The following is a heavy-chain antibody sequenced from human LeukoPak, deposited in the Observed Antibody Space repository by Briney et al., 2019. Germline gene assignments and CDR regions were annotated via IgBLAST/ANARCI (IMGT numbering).Heavy chain of an antibody. Sequence: KPSETLTLTCTVSGDSISSGHYYWGWIRQPPGKGLVRIETIYYSGSTHYNPFLKIRVTISIDISNNQFSLRLMSVTAADTAVYYCVRHPALRYDFWSGYSIDYWGQGTLVTVSS. CDR1: GDSISSGHYY. D-gene: IGHD3-3*01. CDR2: IYYSGST. J-gene: IGHJ4*02. V-gene: IGHV4-39*01. CDR3: VRHPALRYDFWSGYSIDY.